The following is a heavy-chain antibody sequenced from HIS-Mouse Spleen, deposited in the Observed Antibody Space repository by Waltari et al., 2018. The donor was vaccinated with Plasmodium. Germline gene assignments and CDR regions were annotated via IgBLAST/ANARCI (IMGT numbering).Heavy chain of an antibody. CDR3: ARDRITGTSYFDY. J-gene: IGHJ4*02. Sequence: QLQLQESGPGLVKPSETLSLTCPVSGGSISSSRYYWGWIRQPPGKGLEWIGSIYYSGSTYYNPSLKSRVTISVDTSKNQFSLKLSSVTAADTAVYYCARDRITGTSYFDYWGQGTLVTVSS. D-gene: IGHD1-7*01. CDR1: GGSISSSRYY. CDR2: IYYSGST. V-gene: IGHV4-39*07.